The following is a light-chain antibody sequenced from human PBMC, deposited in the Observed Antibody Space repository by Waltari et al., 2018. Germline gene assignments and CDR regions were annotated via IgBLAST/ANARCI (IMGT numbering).Light chain of an antibody. CDR3: AAWDDSLSGFV. J-gene: IGLJ1*01. CDR2: TND. CDR1: RSNIGSNA. V-gene: IGLV1-44*01. Sequence: QSVLTQPPSASGTPGQRVTISSSGSRSNIGSNAVNWYQQVPGTAPKLLIYTNDQRPSGVPDRFSGSKSGTSASLAISGLQSEDEAGYYCAAWDDSLSGFVFGTGTKVTVL.